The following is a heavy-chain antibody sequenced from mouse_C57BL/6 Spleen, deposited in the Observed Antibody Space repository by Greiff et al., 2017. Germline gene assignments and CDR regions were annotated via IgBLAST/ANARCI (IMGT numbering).Heavy chain of an antibody. CDR1: GYTFTDYY. J-gene: IGHJ3*01. CDR2: INPNNGGT. V-gene: IGHV1-26*01. Sequence: EVQLQQSGPELVKPGASVKISCKASGYTFTDYYMNWVKQSHGKSLEWIGDINPNNGGTSYNQKFKGKATLTVDKSSSTAYMELRSLTSEDSAVYYCARCGYGNFFAYWGQGTLVTVSA. CDR3: ARCGYGNFFAY. D-gene: IGHD2-10*02.